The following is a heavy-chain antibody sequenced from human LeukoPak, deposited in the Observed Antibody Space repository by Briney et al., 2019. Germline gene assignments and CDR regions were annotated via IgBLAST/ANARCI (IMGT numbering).Heavy chain of an antibody. V-gene: IGHV3-53*01. D-gene: IGHD1-26*01. Sequence: GGSLRPSCAASGFTVSSNCMSWVRQAPGKGLEGGSIIYSGGSTFYADSVKGRFTISRENSKNTLYLQMNSLRAEDTAVYYCARGGSYLSAFDIWGQGTMVPVSS. J-gene: IGHJ3*02. CDR2: IYSGGST. CDR1: GFTVSSNC. CDR3: ARGGSYLSAFDI.